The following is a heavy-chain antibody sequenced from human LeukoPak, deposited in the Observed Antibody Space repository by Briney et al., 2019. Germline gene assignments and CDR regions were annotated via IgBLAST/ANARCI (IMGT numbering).Heavy chain of an antibody. D-gene: IGHD5-18*01. V-gene: IGHV3-48*03. Sequence: SGGSLRLSCAASGFTFSSYEMNWVRQAPGKGLEWVSYISSSGSTIYYADSVKGRFTISRDNAKNSLYLQMNSLRAEDTAVYYCARGYGYSYGYFRGSAFDTWGQGTMVTVSS. J-gene: IGHJ3*02. CDR2: ISSSGSTI. CDR3: ARGYGYSYGYFRGSAFDT. CDR1: GFTFSSYE.